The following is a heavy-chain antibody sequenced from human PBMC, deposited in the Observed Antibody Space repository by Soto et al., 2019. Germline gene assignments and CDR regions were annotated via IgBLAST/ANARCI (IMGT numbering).Heavy chain of an antibody. CDR1: CFRFSDYG. Sequence: ASVQVSCEASCFRFSDYGFNWLRQAPGQGLEWMGWISAFNGNTETAQGLQDRVTMTTDSSTTTAHMDLTNLTTDDTAIYYCARSYYLADAFDVWGQGKMVTVSS. J-gene: IGHJ3*01. CDR2: ISAFNGNT. D-gene: IGHD3-16*01. V-gene: IGHV1-18*01. CDR3: ARSYYLADAFDV.